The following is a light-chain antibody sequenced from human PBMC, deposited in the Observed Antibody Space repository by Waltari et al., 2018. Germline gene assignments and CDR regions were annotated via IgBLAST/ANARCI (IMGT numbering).Light chain of an antibody. V-gene: IGKV3-20*01. CDR2: RAS. CDR1: ESVTTND. Sequence: VLTQSPGTLSLSPGDRAILSCTASESVTTNDLAWFRQRPGQAPRLLIYRASSRAAGVPDRFGGSGSGTDFSLTIRRLEPEDFAMYYCHRYDYVWTFGQGTKVEI. CDR3: HRYDYVWT. J-gene: IGKJ1*01.